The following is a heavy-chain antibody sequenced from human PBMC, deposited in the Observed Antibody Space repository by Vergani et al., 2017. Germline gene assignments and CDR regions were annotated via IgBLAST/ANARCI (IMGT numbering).Heavy chain of an antibody. J-gene: IGHJ6*02. Sequence: LEESGGGSVKPGGSLRLSCAASGFKFSDHYMSWIRQAPGKGLEWVSHISPGASTVSYTDSVTGRFTVSRDNDNNSLTLDMTTLRVEDTAVCYCANNPGISTTRHYYAMDAWGQGTTVTVSS. D-gene: IGHD4-23*01. V-gene: IGHV3-11*04. CDR3: ANNPGISTTRHYYAMDA. CDR2: ISPGASTV. CDR1: GFKFSDHY.